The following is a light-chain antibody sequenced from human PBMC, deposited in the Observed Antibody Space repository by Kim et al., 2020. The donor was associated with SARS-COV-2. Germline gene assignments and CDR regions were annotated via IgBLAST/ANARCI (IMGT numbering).Light chain of an antibody. CDR3: MQALQTPIT. Sequence: DIVMTQSPLSLPVTPGEPASIACRSSQSPLHSNGYNYLDWYLQKPGQSPQLLIYLGSNRAAGVPDRFSGSGSGTDFTLKINRVEDEDVGVYYCMQALQTPITFGKGARLEIK. CDR1: QSPLHSNGYNY. CDR2: LGS. J-gene: IGKJ5*01. V-gene: IGKV2-28*01.